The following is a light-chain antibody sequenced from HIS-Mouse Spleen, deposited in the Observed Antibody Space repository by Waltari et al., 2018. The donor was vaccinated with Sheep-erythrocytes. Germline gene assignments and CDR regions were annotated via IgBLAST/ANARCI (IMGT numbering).Light chain of an antibody. V-gene: IGLV2-11*01. J-gene: IGLJ1*01. CDR2: EVS. Sequence: QSALTQPRSVSGSPGQSVTISCTGTSSDVGGYHYVSWYQQHPGKAPNLIIYEVSKRPSGVPDRFSGSKSGNTASLTISGLQAEDEADYYCCSYAGSYNHVFATGTKVTVL. CDR3: CSYAGSYNHV. CDR1: SSDVGGYHY.